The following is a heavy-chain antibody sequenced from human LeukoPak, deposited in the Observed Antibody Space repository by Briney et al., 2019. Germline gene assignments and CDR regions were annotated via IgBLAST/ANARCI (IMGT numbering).Heavy chain of an antibody. J-gene: IGHJ5*02. CDR1: GFTFSGYG. V-gene: IGHV3-33*06. CDR2: IWYDGSNK. CDR3: AKDLEPGTTACWFDP. Sequence: GGSLRLSCAASGFTFSGYGMHWVRQAPGKGLEWVAVIWYDGSNKYYADSVKGRFTISRDNSKNTLYLQMNSLRAEDTAVYYCAKDLEPGTTACWFDPWGQGTLVTVSS. D-gene: IGHD1-7*01.